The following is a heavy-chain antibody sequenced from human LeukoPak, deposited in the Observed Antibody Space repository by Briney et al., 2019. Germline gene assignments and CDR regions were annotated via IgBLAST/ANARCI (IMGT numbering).Heavy chain of an antibody. J-gene: IGHJ5*02. Sequence: NPSGTLSLTCTVSGGSIGSGDYYWSWIRQPPGKGLEWIAYIHYSGSTYYNPSLKSRVTISVDTSKNQFSLKLNSVTAADTAVYYCARVVGYDFWSGAGWFDPWGQGTLVTVSS. CDR3: ARVVGYDFWSGAGWFDP. V-gene: IGHV4-30-4*08. CDR2: IHYSGST. CDR1: GGSIGSGDYY. D-gene: IGHD3-3*01.